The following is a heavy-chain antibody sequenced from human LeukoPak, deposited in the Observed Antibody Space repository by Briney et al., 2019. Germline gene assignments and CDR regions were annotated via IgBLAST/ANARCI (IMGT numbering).Heavy chain of an antibody. CDR3: ARPPARDGKMGFDY. Sequence: NASETLSLTCTVSGGSISSSSYYWGWIRQPPGKGLEWIGCIYYSGSTYYNPSRKSRVTISVDTSKNQFSLKLSSVTAADTAVYYCARPPARDGKMGFDYWGQGTLVTVSS. V-gene: IGHV4-39*01. CDR1: GGSISSSSYY. D-gene: IGHD5-24*01. J-gene: IGHJ4*02. CDR2: IYYSGST.